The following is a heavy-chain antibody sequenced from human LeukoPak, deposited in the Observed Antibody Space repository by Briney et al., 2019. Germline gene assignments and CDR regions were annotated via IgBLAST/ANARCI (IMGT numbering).Heavy chain of an antibody. CDR2: ISSSRGNAI. CDR3: ASCFGSTTTPLED. V-gene: IGHV3-48*04. J-gene: IGHJ4*02. D-gene: IGHD4-17*01. CDR1: GFTCSTYA. Sequence: PGGSLRLSCAASGFTCSTYAMNWVRQVPGKGLEWISYISSSRGNAIHYADSVRGRFTISRDDAKNSLYLQMNSLRAEDTAVYYCASCFGSTTTPLEDWGQGTLVTVSS.